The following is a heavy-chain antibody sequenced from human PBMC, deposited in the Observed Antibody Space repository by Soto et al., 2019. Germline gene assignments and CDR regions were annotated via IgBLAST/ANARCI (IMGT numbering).Heavy chain of an antibody. CDR1: GFTFSSYS. D-gene: IGHD6-19*01. J-gene: IGHJ6*02. CDR3: ARDGGIAVAGTRLLYYGMDV. V-gene: IGHV3-21*01. CDR2: ISSSSSYI. Sequence: EVQLVESGGGLVKPGGSLRLSCAASGFTFSSYSMNWVRQAPGKGLEWVSSISSSSSYIYYADSVKGRFTISRDNAKNLLYLQMNSLRAEDTAVYYCARDGGIAVAGTRLLYYGMDVWGQGTTVTVSS.